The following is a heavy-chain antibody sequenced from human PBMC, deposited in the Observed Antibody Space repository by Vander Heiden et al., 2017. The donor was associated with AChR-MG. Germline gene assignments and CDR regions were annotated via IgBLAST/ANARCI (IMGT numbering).Heavy chain of an antibody. CDR1: GGSISRYY. J-gene: IGHJ6*02. Sequence: QVQLQESGPGLVKPSETLSLTCTVSGGSISRYYWSWLRQPPGKGLEWIGYIYYSGSTNYNPSLKSRVTISVDTSKNQFSLKLSSVTAADTAVYYCARRGVATANYYYSGMDVWGQGTTVTVSS. CDR3: ARRGVATANYYYSGMDV. D-gene: IGHD5-12*01. CDR2: IYYSGST. V-gene: IGHV4-59*08.